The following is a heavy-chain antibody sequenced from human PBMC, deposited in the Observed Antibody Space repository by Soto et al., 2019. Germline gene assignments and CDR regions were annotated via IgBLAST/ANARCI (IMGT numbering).Heavy chain of an antibody. Sequence: PSETLSLTCAVSSGSISSGNWWSWVRQPPGKGLEWIGEIYHSGSTNYNPSLKSRVTISVDRSENQFSLKLSSVTAADTAVYYCASYYYYGSGAPIDYWGQGTLVTVSS. CDR2: IYHSGST. V-gene: IGHV4-4*02. CDR1: SGSISSGNW. D-gene: IGHD3-10*01. CDR3: ASYYYYGSGAPIDY. J-gene: IGHJ4*02.